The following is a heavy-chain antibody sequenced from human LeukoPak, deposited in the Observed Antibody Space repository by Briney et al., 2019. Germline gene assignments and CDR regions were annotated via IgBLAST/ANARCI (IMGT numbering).Heavy chain of an antibody. J-gene: IGHJ4*02. CDR1: GFTFSSYS. V-gene: IGHV3-21*01. D-gene: IGHD2-2*01. CDR2: ISSSSSYI. CDR3: ARSPVDCSSTSCYGEGDFDY. Sequence: PGGSLRLSCAASGFTFSSYSMNWVRQAPGKGLEWVSSISSSSSYIYYADSVKGRFTISRDNAKNSLYLQMNSLRAEDTAVYYCARSPVDCSSTSCYGEGDFDYWGQGTLVTVSS.